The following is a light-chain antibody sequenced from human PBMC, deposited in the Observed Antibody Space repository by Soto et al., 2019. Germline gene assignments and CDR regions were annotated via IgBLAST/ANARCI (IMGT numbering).Light chain of an antibody. Sequence: DIQMTQSPSTLSASVGDRVTITCRASQSISSWLAWYQQKPGKAPKLMIYDASRLECGVPSRFSGSGSGTGFSLSISCLQPDDFATYCCQQYNSYLYCCGQGTKLEIK. J-gene: IGKJ2*03. CDR1: QSISSW. V-gene: IGKV1-5*01. CDR3: QQYNSYLYC. CDR2: DAS.